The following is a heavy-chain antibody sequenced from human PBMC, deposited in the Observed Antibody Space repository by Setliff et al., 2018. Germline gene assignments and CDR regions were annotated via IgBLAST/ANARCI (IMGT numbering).Heavy chain of an antibody. J-gene: IGHJ5*02. Sequence: GGSLRLSCAASGFTFSSFWMSWVRQSPGGGLEWVANINQDGSGKFYVDSVKGRFTISRDNAKNSLFLQMNSLRAEDTALYYCVRDLEVAVASGHCFDPWGQGTLVTVSS. CDR3: VRDLEVAVASGHCFDP. V-gene: IGHV3-7*03. D-gene: IGHD6-19*01. CDR1: GFTFSSFW. CDR2: INQDGSGK.